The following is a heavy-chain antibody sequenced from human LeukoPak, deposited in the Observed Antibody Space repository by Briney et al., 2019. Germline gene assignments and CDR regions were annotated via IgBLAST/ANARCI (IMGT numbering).Heavy chain of an antibody. CDR3: ASLRVPGDFDY. D-gene: IGHD3-16*01. CDR1: GGSIGSNNYY. CDR2: IYYSGYT. V-gene: IGHV4-39*07. J-gene: IGHJ4*02. Sequence: PSETLSLTCTVSGGSIGSNNYYWGWIRQPPGTGLEWIGSIYYSGYTYYNPSLKSRVTISVDTSKNQFSLRLTSVTAADTAVYYCASLRVPGDFDYWGQGTLVTVSS.